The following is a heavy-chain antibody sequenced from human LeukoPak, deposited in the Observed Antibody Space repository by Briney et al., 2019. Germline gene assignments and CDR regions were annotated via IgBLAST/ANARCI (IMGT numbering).Heavy chain of an antibody. J-gene: IGHJ3*02. D-gene: IGHD3-22*01. Sequence: SETLSLTCAVYGGSFSGYYWSWIRQPPGKGLEWIGEINHSGSTNYNPSLKSRVTISVDTSKNQFSLKLSSVTAADTAVYYCARVRGLSIYYYDSSRAFDIWGQGTMVTVSS. CDR3: ARVRGLSIYYYDSSRAFDI. CDR1: GGSFSGYY. V-gene: IGHV4-34*01. CDR2: INHSGST.